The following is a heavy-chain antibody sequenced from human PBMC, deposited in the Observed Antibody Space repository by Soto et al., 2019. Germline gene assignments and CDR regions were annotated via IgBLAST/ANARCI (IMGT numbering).Heavy chain of an antibody. CDR3: AKKVNSGPGSQYFDY. V-gene: IGHV3-23*01. J-gene: IGHJ4*02. CDR2: FRTGGDDGTT. CDR1: GFTFSSYS. Sequence: QPGGSLRLSCAASGFTFSSYSMSWVRQAPGKGLEWVSGFRTGGDDGTTYYADSVKGRFTISRDNSKNTLFLQMNSLRAEDTAIYXCAKKVNSGPGSQYFDYWGQGTLVTVSS. D-gene: IGHD3-10*01.